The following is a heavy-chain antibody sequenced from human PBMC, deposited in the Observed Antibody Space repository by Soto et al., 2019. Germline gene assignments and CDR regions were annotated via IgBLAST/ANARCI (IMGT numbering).Heavy chain of an antibody. CDR3: ARYQCSSSSCYTFCFDY. CDR1: GYTFISYG. V-gene: IGHV1-18*04. CDR2: ISAYNGDT. Sequence: QVQLVQSGAEVKKPGASVKVSCKASGYTFISYGISWVRQAPGQGLEWMGWISAYNGDTNYAQKLQGRVTMTTDTSTSTAYMELRSLRSDDTAVYYCARYQCSSSSCYTFCFDYWGQGTLVTVSS. D-gene: IGHD2-2*02. J-gene: IGHJ4*02.